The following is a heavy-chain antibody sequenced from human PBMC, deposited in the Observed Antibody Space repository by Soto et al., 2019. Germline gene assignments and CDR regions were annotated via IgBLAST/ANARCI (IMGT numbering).Heavy chain of an antibody. CDR3: ARATMVRGVWSPGYYYGMDV. J-gene: IGHJ6*02. V-gene: IGHV4-30-2*01. CDR2: IYHSGST. D-gene: IGHD3-10*01. CDR1: GGSISSGGYS. Sequence: SETLSLTCAVSGGSISSGGYSWSWIRQPPGKGLEWIGYIYHSGSTYYNPSLKSRVTISVDRSKNQFSLRLSSVTAADTAVYYCARATMVRGVWSPGYYYGMDVWGQGTTVTVSS.